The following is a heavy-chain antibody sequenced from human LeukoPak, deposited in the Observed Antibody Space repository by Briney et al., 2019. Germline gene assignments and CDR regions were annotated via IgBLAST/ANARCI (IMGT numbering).Heavy chain of an antibody. CDR1: GGSISSYY. J-gene: IGHJ3*02. Sequence: SSETLSLTCTVSGGSISSYYWSWIRQPPGKGLEWIGYIYTSGSTNYNPSLKSRVTISVGTSKNQFSLKLSSVTAADTAVYYCARHVGYCSSTSCYGAHAFDIWGQGTMVTVSS. D-gene: IGHD2-2*03. CDR2: IYTSGST. CDR3: ARHVGYCSSTSCYGAHAFDI. V-gene: IGHV4-4*09.